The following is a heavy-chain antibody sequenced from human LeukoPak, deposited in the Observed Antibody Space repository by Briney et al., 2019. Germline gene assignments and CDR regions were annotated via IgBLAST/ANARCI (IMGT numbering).Heavy chain of an antibody. D-gene: IGHD6-19*01. CDR1: GYTVTELS. Sequence: GASVKVSCKVSGYTVTELSMHWVRQSPGKGLEWMGGFHPEDGETIYAQKFQGRVTMTEDTSTDTAYMELSSLRSEDTAVYYCARDEGIGVAGNRYWGQGTLVTVSS. J-gene: IGHJ4*02. CDR2: FHPEDGET. V-gene: IGHV1-24*01. CDR3: ARDEGIGVAGNRY.